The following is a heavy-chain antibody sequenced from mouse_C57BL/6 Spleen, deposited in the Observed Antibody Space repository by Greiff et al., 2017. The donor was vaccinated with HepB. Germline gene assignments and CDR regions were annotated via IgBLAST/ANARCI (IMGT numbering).Heavy chain of an antibody. CDR3: ARGIYYDYDYFDY. D-gene: IGHD2-4*01. J-gene: IGHJ2*01. CDR1: GYTFTDYN. Sequence: VQLKQSGPELVKPGASVKMSCKASGYTFTDYNMHWVKQSHGKSLEWIGYINPNNGGTSYNQKFKGKATLTVNKSSSTAYMELRSLTSEDSAVYYCARGIYYDYDYFDYWGQGTTLTVSS. V-gene: IGHV1-22*01. CDR2: INPNNGGT.